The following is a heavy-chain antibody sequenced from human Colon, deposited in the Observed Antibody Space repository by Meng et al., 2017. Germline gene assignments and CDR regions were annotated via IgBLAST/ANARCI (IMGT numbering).Heavy chain of an antibody. CDR1: CATINSGGYF. D-gene: IGHD2-2*01. CDR2: IDDSGTT. Sequence: GQLQQSAPGLVKPSQTLSLPCTVYCATINSGGYFWTWIRQLPGKGLEWIGYIDDSGTTKYNPSLKNSLTISRDTSKNEFSLKLGSVTAADTAVYYCARQVGKYWYFDVWGRGTLVTVSS. V-gene: IGHV4-31*01. CDR3: ARQVGKYWYFDV. J-gene: IGHJ2*01.